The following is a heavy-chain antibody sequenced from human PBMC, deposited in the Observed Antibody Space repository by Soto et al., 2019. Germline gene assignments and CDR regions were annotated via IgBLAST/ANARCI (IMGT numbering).Heavy chain of an antibody. J-gene: IGHJ3*02. Sequence: GGSLRLSCAASGFTFSSYSMNWVRQAPGKGLEWVSSISSSSSYIYYADSVKGRFTISRDNAKNSLYLQMNSLRAEDTAVYYCASPGAEVPAAMGHAFDIWGQGTMVTVSS. CDR1: GFTFSSYS. D-gene: IGHD2-2*01. CDR3: ASPGAEVPAAMGHAFDI. CDR2: ISSSSSYI. V-gene: IGHV3-21*01.